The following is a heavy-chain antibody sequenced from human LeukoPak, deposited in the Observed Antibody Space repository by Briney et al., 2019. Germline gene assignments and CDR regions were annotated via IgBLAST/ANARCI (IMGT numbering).Heavy chain of an antibody. Sequence: PGGSLRLSCTASGFTFGDYAMSWFRQAPGKGLEWVGFIRSKAYGGTTEYAASVKGRFTISRDDSKSIAYLQMNSLKTEDTAVYYCTRGGYDILTGYHGFDYWGQGTLVTVSS. D-gene: IGHD3-9*01. CDR1: GFTFGDYA. J-gene: IGHJ4*02. V-gene: IGHV3-49*03. CDR2: IRSKAYGGTT. CDR3: TRGGYDILTGYHGFDY.